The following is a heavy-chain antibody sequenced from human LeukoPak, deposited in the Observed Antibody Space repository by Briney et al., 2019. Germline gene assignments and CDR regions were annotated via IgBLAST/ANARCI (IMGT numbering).Heavy chain of an antibody. Sequence: GGSLRLSCAASGFTFSTYWMTWVRQAPGKGLEWVASLNEDGSEKYYVDSVKGRFTISRDNAQNSLYLQMNSLRAEDTAVYYCARGGMIVVVKDAFDIWGQGTMVTVSS. D-gene: IGHD3-22*01. J-gene: IGHJ3*02. CDR1: GFTFSTYW. CDR3: ARGGMIVVVKDAFDI. CDR2: LNEDGSEK. V-gene: IGHV3-7*03.